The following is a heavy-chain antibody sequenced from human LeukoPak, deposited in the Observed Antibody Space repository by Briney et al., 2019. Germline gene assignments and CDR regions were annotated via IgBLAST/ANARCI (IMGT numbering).Heavy chain of an antibody. V-gene: IGHV3-20*04. CDR2: INWNGGST. Sequence: GGSLRLSCAASGFTFDDYGMSWVRQAPGKGLEWVSAINWNGGSTGYADSVKGRFTISRDYAKNSLYLQMNSLRAEDTALYYCARDSGSYLFDYWGQGTLVTVSS. J-gene: IGHJ4*02. CDR1: GFTFDDYG. CDR3: ARDSGSYLFDY. D-gene: IGHD1-26*01.